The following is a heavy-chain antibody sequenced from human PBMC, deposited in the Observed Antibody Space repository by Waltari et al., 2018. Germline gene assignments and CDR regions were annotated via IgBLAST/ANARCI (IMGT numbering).Heavy chain of an antibody. CDR1: GFTFISYA. V-gene: IGHV3-23*03. D-gene: IGHD3-22*01. CDR2: IYSGGST. J-gene: IGHJ4*02. Sequence: EVQLLESGVGLVQPGGSLRLSCAASGFTFISYAMSWVRQAPGKGLEWVSVIYSGGSTYYADSVKGRFTISRDNSKNTLYLQMNSLRAEDTAVYYCAKAFDSSGSDFDYWGQGTLVTVSS. CDR3: AKAFDSSGSDFDY.